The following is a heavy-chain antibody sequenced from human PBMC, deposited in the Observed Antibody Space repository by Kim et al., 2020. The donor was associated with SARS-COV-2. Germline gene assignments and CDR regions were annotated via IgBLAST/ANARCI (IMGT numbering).Heavy chain of an antibody. V-gene: IGHV3-23*01. CDR3: AKASTNYYDSSGYPN. CDR2: ISGSGGST. J-gene: IGHJ4*02. D-gene: IGHD3-22*01. CDR1: GFTFSSYA. Sequence: GGSLRLSCAASGFTFSSYAMSWVRQAPGKGLEWVSAISGSGGSTYYADSVKGRFTISRDNSKNTLYLQMNSLRAEDTAVYYCAKASTNYYDSSGYPNWGQGTLVTVSS.